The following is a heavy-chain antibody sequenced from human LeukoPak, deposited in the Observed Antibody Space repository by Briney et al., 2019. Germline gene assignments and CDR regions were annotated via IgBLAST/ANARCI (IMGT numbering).Heavy chain of an antibody. CDR1: VLNFRDAA. Sequence: PGGPLTLPCSASVLNFRDAAMTWVRQAPGKGLEWVSLIASKGANSYYAESVKGRFSISRDNSKNMLDLQMNSLRVGGTARYYCEKDIQLSTWGLGTVVTVSS. V-gene: IGHV3-23*01. J-gene: IGHJ3*01. CDR2: IASKGANS. CDR3: EKDIQLST. D-gene: IGHD5-24*01.